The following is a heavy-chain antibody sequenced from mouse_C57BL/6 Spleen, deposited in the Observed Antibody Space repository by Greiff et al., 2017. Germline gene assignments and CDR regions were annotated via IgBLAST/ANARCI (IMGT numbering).Heavy chain of an antibody. J-gene: IGHJ1*03. V-gene: IGHV7-3*01. Sequence: EVKLMESGGGLVQPGGSLSLSCAASGFTFTDYYMSWVRQPPGKALEWLGFIRNKANGYTTEYSSSVKGRFTISRDNSQSILYIHMNALRAEDSATYYCARLGSHWYFDVWGTGTTVTVSS. CDR3: ARLGSHWYFDV. CDR1: GFTFTDYY. CDR2: IRNKANGYTT. D-gene: IGHD4-1*01.